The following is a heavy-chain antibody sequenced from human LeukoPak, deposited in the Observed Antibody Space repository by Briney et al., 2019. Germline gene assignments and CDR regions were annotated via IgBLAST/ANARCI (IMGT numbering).Heavy chain of an antibody. CDR2: TYYRSKWYN. CDR3: ARDHMRIHPGITIFGEPYDVFDI. CDR1: GDSVSSNSAA. J-gene: IGHJ3*02. Sequence: SQTLSLTCAISGDSVSSNSAAWNWIRQSPSRGLEWLGRTYYRSKWYNDYAVSVKSRITINPDTSKNQFSLQLNSVTPEDTAVYYCARDHMRIHPGITIFGEPYDVFDIWGQGTMVTVSS. D-gene: IGHD3-3*01. V-gene: IGHV6-1*01.